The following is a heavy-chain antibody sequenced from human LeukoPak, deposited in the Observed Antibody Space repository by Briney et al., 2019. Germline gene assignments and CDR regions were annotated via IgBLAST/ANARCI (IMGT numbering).Heavy chain of an antibody. CDR1: GGSFSVYY. CDR2: INHSGST. V-gene: IGHV4-34*01. D-gene: IGHD3-10*01. Sequence: SETQSLTCAVYGGSFSVYYWSWIRHPPGKGLEWIGEINHSGSTNYNPSLKSRVTISVDTSKNQFSLKLSSVTAADTAVYYCARVVGYYYYYLDVWAKGTTVTVSS. J-gene: IGHJ6*03. CDR3: ARVVGYYYYYLDV.